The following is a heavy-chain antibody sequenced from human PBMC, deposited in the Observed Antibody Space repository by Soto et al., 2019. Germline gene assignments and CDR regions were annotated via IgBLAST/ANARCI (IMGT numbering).Heavy chain of an antibody. Sequence: QLQVQESGPGLVKASETLSLTCSVSGGSISSDTYYWVWVRQRPGKGLEWIGSIKYNGHTYYNPSLQSRVAMSVDTTKNQFSLHLTSVTAADTAVYSCARQRAWYGEWAFDIWGQGTRVTVSS. J-gene: IGHJ3*02. CDR2: IKYNGHT. CDR3: ARQRAWYGEWAFDI. D-gene: IGHD3-10*01. V-gene: IGHV4-39*01. CDR1: GGSISSDTYY.